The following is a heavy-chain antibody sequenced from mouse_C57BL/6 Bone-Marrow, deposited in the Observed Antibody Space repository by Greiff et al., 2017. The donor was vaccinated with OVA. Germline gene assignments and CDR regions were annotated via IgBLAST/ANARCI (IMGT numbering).Heavy chain of an antibody. CDR2: ISDGGSYT. J-gene: IGHJ3*01. V-gene: IGHV5-4*01. CDR3: ARDSGYCYDGAY. Sequence: EVKLVESGGGLVKPGGSLKLSCAASGFTFSSYAMSWVRQTPEKRLEWVATISDGGSYTYYPDNVQGGITISRDNAKNTLYLQMSHLKSEVTAMYYCARDSGYCYDGAYWGQGTLVTVSA. CDR1: GFTFSSYA. D-gene: IGHD2-12*01.